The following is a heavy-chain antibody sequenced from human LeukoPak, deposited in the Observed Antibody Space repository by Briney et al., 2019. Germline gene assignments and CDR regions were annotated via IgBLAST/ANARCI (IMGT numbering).Heavy chain of an antibody. D-gene: IGHD5-18*01. CDR1: GFTFSNAW. CDR3: TTPGYSYGWGYYYGMDV. V-gene: IGHV3-15*01. CDR2: IKSKTDGRTT. Sequence: PGGSLRLSCAASGFTFSNAWMSWVRQAPGKGLEWVGRIKSKTDGRTTDYAAPVKGRFTISRDDSKNTLYLQMNSLKTEDTAVYYCTTPGYSYGWGYYYGMDVWGKGTTVTVSS. J-gene: IGHJ6*04.